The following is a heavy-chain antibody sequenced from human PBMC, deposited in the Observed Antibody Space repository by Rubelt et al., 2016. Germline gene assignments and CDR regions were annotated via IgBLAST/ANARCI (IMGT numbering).Heavy chain of an antibody. CDR3: AREDVATSDFDY. J-gene: IGHJ4*02. V-gene: IGHV1-3*01. CDR1: GYTFTSYA. Sequence: QVQLVQSGGEVKKPGASLKVSCKTSGYTFTSYAMHWVRQAPGQRLEWMGWMNAGNGNTRYSQKFQGRVTITRDTSASTAYMELSSLRYEDTAVYYWAREDVATSDFDYWGQGTLVTVSS. D-gene: IGHD5-12*01. CDR2: MNAGNGNT.